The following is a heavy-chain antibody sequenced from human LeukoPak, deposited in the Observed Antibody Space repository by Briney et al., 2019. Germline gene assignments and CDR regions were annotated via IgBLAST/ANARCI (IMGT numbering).Heavy chain of an antibody. J-gene: IGHJ6*02. D-gene: IGHD5-18*01. CDR1: GFTVSSNY. CDR2: IYSGGST. V-gene: IGHV3-66*01. CDR3: ARDSPVDTAMSSYYYYYGMDV. Sequence: GGSLRLSYAASGFTVSSNYMSWVRQAPGKGLEWVSVIYSGGSTYYADSVKGRFTISRDNSKNTLYLQMNSLRAEDTAVYYCARDSPVDTAMSSYYYYYGMDVWGQGTTVTVSS.